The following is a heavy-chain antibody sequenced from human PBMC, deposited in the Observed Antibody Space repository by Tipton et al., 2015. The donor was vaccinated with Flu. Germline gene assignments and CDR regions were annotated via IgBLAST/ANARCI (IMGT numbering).Heavy chain of an antibody. D-gene: IGHD1-26*01. J-gene: IGHJ4*02. Sequence: SLRLSCSGSGFTFSMYWMTWVRQAPGKGLEWVANIKQDATEKYYVDSVEGRFTISRDNAENSVYLQMNSLRAEDTGVYFCARTRWSYYLDYWGQGTLVTVSS. CDR2: IKQDATEK. CDR3: ARTRWSYYLDY. CDR1: GFTFSMYW. V-gene: IGHV3-7*01.